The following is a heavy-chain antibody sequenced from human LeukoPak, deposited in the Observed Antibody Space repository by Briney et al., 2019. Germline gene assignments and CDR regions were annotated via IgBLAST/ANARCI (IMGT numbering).Heavy chain of an antibody. J-gene: IGHJ4*02. D-gene: IGHD4-17*01. Sequence: SETLSLTCAVYGGSFSGYYWSWILQPPGKGLEWIGEINDSGSTNYNPSLKSRVTISVDTSKNQFSLKLSSVTAADTAVYYCARDDGDYEHSLDYWGQGTLVTVSS. CDR2: INDSGST. CDR1: GGSFSGYY. CDR3: ARDDGDYEHSLDY. V-gene: IGHV4-34*01.